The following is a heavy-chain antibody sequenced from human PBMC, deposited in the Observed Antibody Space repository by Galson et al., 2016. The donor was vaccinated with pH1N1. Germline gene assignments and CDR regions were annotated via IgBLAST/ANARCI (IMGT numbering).Heavy chain of an antibody. Sequence: PALVKPTQTLTLTCTFSGFSLSTSGMCVSWIRQPPGKALEWLALIDWDDDKDYSTSLKTRLTISKDTSKNQVVLTMTNMDPVDTATYFCDRWFGESLHGRDTVVFDIGCQVTMVTVSS. CDR1: GFSLSTSGMC. CDR2: IDWDDDK. CDR3: DRWFGESLHGRDTVVFDI. D-gene: IGHD3-10*01. V-gene: IGHV2-70*13. J-gene: IGHJ3*02.